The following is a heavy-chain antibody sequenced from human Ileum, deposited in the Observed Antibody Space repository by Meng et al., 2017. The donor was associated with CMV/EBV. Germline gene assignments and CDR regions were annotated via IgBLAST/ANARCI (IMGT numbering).Heavy chain of an antibody. CDR2: IKQDGSMK. CDR1: GFSFSSYW. D-gene: IGHD3-10*01. CDR3: GAFTMVRGIGV. V-gene: IGHV3-7*01. J-gene: IGHJ4*02. Sequence: SCAASGFSFSSYWMTWVRQAPGKGLEWVANIKQDGSMKQYVDSVEGRFTISRDNTKNSLYLQMNSLRGEDTAVYYCGAFTMVRGIGVWGQGTLVTVSS.